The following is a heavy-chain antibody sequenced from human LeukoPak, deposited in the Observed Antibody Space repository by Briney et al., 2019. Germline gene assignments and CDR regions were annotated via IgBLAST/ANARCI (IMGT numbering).Heavy chain of an antibody. V-gene: IGHV3-64*01. J-gene: IGHJ4*02. D-gene: IGHD3-3*01. Sequence: GPLRLSCAPSRFTFSTYALHWVRQAPGKPREYVSSIPSNGDKTYYASSVDGRFAIYRDNSKNTLYLEMGSLRTEDMGVYYCARDRMGVGDYWGQGTLVTVSS. CDR1: RFTFSTYA. CDR3: ARDRMGVGDY. CDR2: IPSNGDKT.